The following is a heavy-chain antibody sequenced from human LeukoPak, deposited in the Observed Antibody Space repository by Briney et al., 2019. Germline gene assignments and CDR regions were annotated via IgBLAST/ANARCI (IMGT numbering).Heavy chain of an antibody. CDR2: IYYSGST. Sequence: PSETLSLTCTVSGGSISSYYWSWIRQPPGKGLEWIGYIYYSGSTNYNPSLKSRVTTSVDTSKNQFSLKLSSVTAADTAVYYCARVVVATDYYGMDVWGQGTTVTVSS. J-gene: IGHJ6*02. V-gene: IGHV4-59*01. CDR1: GGSISSYY. D-gene: IGHD5-12*01. CDR3: ARVVVATDYYGMDV.